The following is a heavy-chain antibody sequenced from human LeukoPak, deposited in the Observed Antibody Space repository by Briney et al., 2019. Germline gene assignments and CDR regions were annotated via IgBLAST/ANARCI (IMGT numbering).Heavy chain of an antibody. CDR1: GYTFTSYY. CDR2: INPNSGGT. Sequence: GASVKVPCKASGYTFTSYYMHWVRQAPGQGLEWMGWINPNSGGTNYAQKFQGRVTMTRDTSISTAYMELSGLRSDDTAVYYCARDRPHYCSSTSCYPHPFDYWGQGTLVTVSS. J-gene: IGHJ4*02. CDR3: ARDRPHYCSSTSCYPHPFDY. V-gene: IGHV1-2*02. D-gene: IGHD2-2*01.